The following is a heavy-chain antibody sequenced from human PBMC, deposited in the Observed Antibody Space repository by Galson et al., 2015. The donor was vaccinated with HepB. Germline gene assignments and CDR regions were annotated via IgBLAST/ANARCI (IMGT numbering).Heavy chain of an antibody. J-gene: IGHJ6*03. D-gene: IGHD2-2*01. CDR2: ISGSGDTT. CDR3: AKDRCSTTSCHNMDV. CDR1: GFTLRSYA. V-gene: IGHV3-23*01. Sequence: SLRLSCAASGFTLRSYAMRWVRQAPGKGLEWVSGISGSGDTTNYADSVKGRFTISRDNSKNTLYLQMNSLRAEDTAVYYCAKDRCSTTSCHNMDVWGTGTPVTVSS.